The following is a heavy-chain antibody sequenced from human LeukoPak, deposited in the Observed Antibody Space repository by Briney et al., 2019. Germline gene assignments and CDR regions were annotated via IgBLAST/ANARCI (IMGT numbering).Heavy chain of an antibody. CDR1: GGXFSGYY. V-gene: IGHV4-34*01. CDR3: AREEYSSSPFDY. D-gene: IGHD6-6*01. CDR2: INHSGST. Sequence: PSETLSLTCAVYGGXFSGYYCSWIRQPPGKGLEWIGEINHSGSTNYNPSLKSRVTISVDTSKNQFSLKLSSVTAADTAVYYCAREEYSSSPFDYWGQGTLVTVSS. J-gene: IGHJ4*02.